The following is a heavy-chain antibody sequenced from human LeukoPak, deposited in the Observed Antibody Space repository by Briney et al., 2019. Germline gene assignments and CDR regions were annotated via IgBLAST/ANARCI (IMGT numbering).Heavy chain of an antibody. CDR3: ARDSRNDFWSGYPLGNWFDP. CDR1: GGSISSYY. Sequence: SETLSLTCTVSGGSISSYYWSWIRQPAGKGLEWIGRIYTSGSTNYNPSLKSGGTMSVDTSKNQFSLKLSTVTAADTAVYYCARDSRNDFWSGYPLGNWFDPWGQGTLVTVSS. D-gene: IGHD3-3*01. V-gene: IGHV4-4*07. CDR2: IYTSGST. J-gene: IGHJ5*02.